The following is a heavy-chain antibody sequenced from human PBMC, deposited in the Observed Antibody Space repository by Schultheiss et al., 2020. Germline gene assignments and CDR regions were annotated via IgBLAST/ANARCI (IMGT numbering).Heavy chain of an antibody. D-gene: IGHD3-3*02. CDR2: IDSTSTYI. V-gene: IGHV3-21*06. CDR3: NGFSDYYGVDV. J-gene: IGHJ6*02. CDR1: GFTISSYS. Sequence: GGSLRLSCAASGFTISSYSMKWVRQAPGKGLEWVSSIDSTSTYIYYADSIKGRFTISRDNAKNSVYLQMSSLRAEDTALYYCNGFSDYYGVDVWGQGTTVTVSS.